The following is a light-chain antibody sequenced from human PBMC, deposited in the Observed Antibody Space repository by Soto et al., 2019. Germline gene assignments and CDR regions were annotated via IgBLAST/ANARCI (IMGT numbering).Light chain of an antibody. V-gene: IGLV1-44*01. CDR2: SNN. Sequence: QAVVTQPPSASGTPGQRVTVSCSGSSSNIGSNPVNWYQQLPGTAPKLLIYSNNQRPSGVPDRFSGSKSGTSASLAISGLQSEDEADYYCAAWDDSLNGPVFGTGTKVTVL. J-gene: IGLJ1*01. CDR1: SSNIGSNP. CDR3: AAWDDSLNGPV.